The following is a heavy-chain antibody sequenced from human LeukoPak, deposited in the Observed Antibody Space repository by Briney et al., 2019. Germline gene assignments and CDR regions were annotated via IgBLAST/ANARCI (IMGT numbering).Heavy chain of an antibody. Sequence: ASVKVSFKASGYTFTGYYMHWVRQAPGQGLEWMGWINPNSGGTNYAQKFQGRVTMTRDTSISTAYMELSGLRSDDTAVYYCARDVRGITMIHWFDPWGQGTLVTVSS. D-gene: IGHD3-22*01. CDR3: ARDVRGITMIHWFDP. V-gene: IGHV1-2*02. CDR1: GYTFTGYY. CDR2: INPNSGGT. J-gene: IGHJ5*02.